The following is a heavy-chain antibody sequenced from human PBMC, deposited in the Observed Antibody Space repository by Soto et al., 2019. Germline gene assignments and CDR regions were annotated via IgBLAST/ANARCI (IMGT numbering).Heavy chain of an antibody. CDR2: IYYSGST. J-gene: IGHJ6*02. V-gene: IGHV4-59*01. D-gene: IGHD2-2*02. Sequence: SSETLSLTCTVSGASISSYYWSWIRQPPGKGPEWIGYIYYSGSTNYNPSLKSRVTISIDTSKNQFSLKLSSVTAADSAVYYCERYCSSTSCYTYFSYRLDVWGQGITVTVSS. CDR1: GASISSYY. CDR3: ERYCSSTSCYTYFSYRLDV.